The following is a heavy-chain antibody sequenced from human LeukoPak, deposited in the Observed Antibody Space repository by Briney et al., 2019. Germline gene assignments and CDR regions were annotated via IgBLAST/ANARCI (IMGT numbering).Heavy chain of an antibody. V-gene: IGHV1-18*01. CDR3: ASGLAGYFDWLFPADYYYYGMDV. CDR1: GYTFTSYG. D-gene: IGHD3-9*01. CDR2: ISAYNGNT. Sequence: ASVKVSCKASGYTFTSYGISWVRQAPGQGLEWMGWISAYNGNTNYAQKLRGRVTMTTDTSRSTAYMELRSLRSDDTAVYYCASGLAGYFDWLFPADYYYYGMDVWGQGTTVTVSS. J-gene: IGHJ6*02.